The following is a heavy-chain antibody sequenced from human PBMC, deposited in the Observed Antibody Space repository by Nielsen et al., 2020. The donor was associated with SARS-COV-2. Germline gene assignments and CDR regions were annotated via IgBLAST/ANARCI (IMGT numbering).Heavy chain of an antibody. CDR3: AKKGYSYGTFDY. J-gene: IGHJ4*02. CDR2: IWYDGSNK. D-gene: IGHD5-18*01. CDR1: GFTFSSYG. Sequence: GGSLRLSCAASGFTFSSYGMHWVRQAPGKGLEWVAVIWYDGSNKYYADSVKGRFTISRDNSKNTLYLQMNSLRAEDTAVYYCAKKGYSYGTFDYWGQGTLVTVSS. V-gene: IGHV3-30*02.